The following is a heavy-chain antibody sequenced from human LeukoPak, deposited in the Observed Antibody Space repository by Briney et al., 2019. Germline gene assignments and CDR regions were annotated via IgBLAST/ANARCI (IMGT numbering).Heavy chain of an antibody. J-gene: IGHJ5*02. CDR3: ARARRAPLGFGESKLNWFDP. CDR1: GGTFSSYA. V-gene: IGHV1-69*01. Sequence: SVKVSCKASGGTFSSYAISWVRQAPGQGLEWMGGIIPIFGAANYAQKFQGRVTITADESTSTAYMELSSLRSEDTAVYYCARARRAPLGFGESKLNWFDPWGQGTLVTVSS. CDR2: IIPIFGAA. D-gene: IGHD3-10*01.